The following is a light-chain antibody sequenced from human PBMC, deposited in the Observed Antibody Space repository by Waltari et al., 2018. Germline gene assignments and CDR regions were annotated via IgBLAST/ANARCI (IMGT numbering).Light chain of an antibody. Sequence: DIVMTQTPLSLPIATGEPASISCRSSQSLLYSNGNTYLHWYLQKPGQSPQLLIYGGSNRASGVPDRFSGSGSGTDFTLKITKVEAEDVGVYYCVQTIAFPFTFGPGTKLDI. CDR2: GGS. J-gene: IGKJ3*01. V-gene: IGKV2-40*01. CDR3: VQTIAFPFT. CDR1: QSLLYSNGNTY.